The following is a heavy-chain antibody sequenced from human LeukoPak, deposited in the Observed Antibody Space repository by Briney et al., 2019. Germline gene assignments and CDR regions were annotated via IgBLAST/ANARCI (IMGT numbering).Heavy chain of an antibody. CDR2: IYRSGST. CDR3: ARHGDYVGYYYYYMDV. V-gene: IGHV4-4*02. CDR1: GGSISSSNW. D-gene: IGHD4-17*01. J-gene: IGHJ6*03. Sequence: SETLSLTCAVSGGSISSSNWWTWVRPPPGKGLEWIGEIYRSGSTNYNPSLKSRVTISVDKSKNQFSLKLSSLTAADTAVYYCARHGDYVGYYYYYMDVWGKGTTVTISS.